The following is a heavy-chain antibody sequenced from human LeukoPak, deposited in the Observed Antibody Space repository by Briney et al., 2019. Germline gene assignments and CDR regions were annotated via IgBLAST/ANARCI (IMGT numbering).Heavy chain of an antibody. D-gene: IGHD7-27*01. Sequence: PSVTLSLTCTVSGGSVSDYYWSWIRQSPGKGLEWIGYIYYTGTSYNPSLKSRVTISADTSKNQFSLNLSSVTAADTAVYYCASRKLGNDYWGQGTLVTVSS. V-gene: IGHV4-59*02. CDR3: ASRKLGNDY. CDR1: GGSVSDYY. CDR2: IYYTGT. J-gene: IGHJ4*02.